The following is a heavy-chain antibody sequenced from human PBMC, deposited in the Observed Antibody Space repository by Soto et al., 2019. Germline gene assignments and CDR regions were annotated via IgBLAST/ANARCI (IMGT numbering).Heavy chain of an antibody. CDR3: AHFSDLEWFDP. J-gene: IGHJ5*02. CDR2: IFYTGST. Sequence: PSETLSLTCTVCGGSISRYFWSWIRQSPGKGLEWIGYIFYTGSTTYNPSLKSRVTISIDTSKNQFSLKLSSLTAADTAVYYCAHFSDLEWFDPWGQGTLVTVSS. V-gene: IGHV4-59*01. D-gene: IGHD2-21*01. CDR1: GGSISRYF.